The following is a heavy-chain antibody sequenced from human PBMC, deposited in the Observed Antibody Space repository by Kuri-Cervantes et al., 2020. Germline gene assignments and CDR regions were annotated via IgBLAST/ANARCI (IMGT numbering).Heavy chain of an antibody. J-gene: IGHJ4*02. V-gene: IGHV4-34*01. CDR3: TRAGTVVTAIPYYFDY. CDR2: INHSGRT. Sequence: GSLRLSCAVYGGSFSGFFWSWIRQSPGKGLEWIGEINHSGRTNYNPSLKSRVTISVDTSKNQFSLTLSSVTAADAAVYYCTRAGTVVTAIPYYFDYWGQGALVTVSS. D-gene: IGHD2-21*02. CDR1: GGSFSGFF.